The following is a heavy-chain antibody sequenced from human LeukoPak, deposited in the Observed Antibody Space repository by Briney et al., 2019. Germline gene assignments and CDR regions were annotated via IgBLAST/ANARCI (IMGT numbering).Heavy chain of an antibody. CDR1: GGSIRSSSYN. J-gene: IGHJ4*02. Sequence: SETLSLTCTVSGGSIRSSSYNWGWIRQPPGKGLEWIGIIHYTGTTYYNPSLKNRVTISIDTSKNQFSLKLSSVTAADTAVYYCARATSTYFDYWGQGTLVTVSS. CDR2: IHYTGTT. V-gene: IGHV4-39*07. CDR3: ARATSTYFDY.